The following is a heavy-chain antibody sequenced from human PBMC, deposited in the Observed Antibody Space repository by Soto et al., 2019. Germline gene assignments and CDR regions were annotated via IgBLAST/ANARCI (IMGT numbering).Heavy chain of an antibody. CDR2: INNRSTDI. J-gene: IGHJ5*01. V-gene: IGHV3-21*06. CDR3: ANFASCTSTTCLDS. Sequence: GGSLRLSFAVSGFSFGQPTMHCARQSPGNGLQWVSSINNRSTDIYYADTVKGKFSIYSDNTINKLYLQMNSLSPDDTALYHGANFASCTSTTCLDSWGRGTLVTVSS. D-gene: IGHD2-2*01. CDR1: GFSFGQPT.